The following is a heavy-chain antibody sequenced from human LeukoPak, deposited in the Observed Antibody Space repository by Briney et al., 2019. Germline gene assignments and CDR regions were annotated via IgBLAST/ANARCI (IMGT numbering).Heavy chain of an antibody. D-gene: IGHD3-3*01. CDR1: GLTFSSHA. J-gene: IGHJ4*02. CDR2: ISGSGGGT. CDR3: ARSTLRFLESSALDY. V-gene: IGHV3-23*01. Sequence: GGSLRLSCAASGLTFSSHAMTWVRQAPGKGLEWVAGISGSGGGTYSADSVKGRFTISRDNSKNTLYLQMNSLRVEDTAVYYCARSTLRFLESSALDYWGQGTLVTVSS.